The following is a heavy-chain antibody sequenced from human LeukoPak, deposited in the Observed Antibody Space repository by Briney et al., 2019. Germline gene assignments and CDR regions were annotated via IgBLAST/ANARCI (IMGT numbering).Heavy chain of an antibody. CDR1: GFTFSSYA. Sequence: GGSLRLSCAASGFTFSSYAMSWVRQAPGKGLEWVSAISGSGGSTYYADSVKGRFTISRDNSKNTQYLQMNSLRAEDTAVYYCAKDQGMRSTSHFDPWGQGTLVTVSS. V-gene: IGHV3-23*01. CDR2: ISGSGGST. CDR3: AKDQGMRSTSHFDP. J-gene: IGHJ5*02. D-gene: IGHD2-2*01.